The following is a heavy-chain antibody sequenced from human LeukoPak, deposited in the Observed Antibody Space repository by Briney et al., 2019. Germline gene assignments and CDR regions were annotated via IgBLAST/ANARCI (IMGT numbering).Heavy chain of an antibody. CDR1: GFTFSSFA. J-gene: IGHJ3*02. CDR2: ISYDGSNK. CDR3: AKDSTTVTTVAFGAFDI. Sequence: AGGSLRLSCAASGFTFSSFAMHWVRQAPGKGLEWVAVISYDGSNKYYADSVKGRFTMSRDNSKNTLYVQMNSLRAEDTAVYYCAKDSTTVTTVAFGAFDIWGQGTMVTVSS. V-gene: IGHV3-30-3*01. D-gene: IGHD4-17*01.